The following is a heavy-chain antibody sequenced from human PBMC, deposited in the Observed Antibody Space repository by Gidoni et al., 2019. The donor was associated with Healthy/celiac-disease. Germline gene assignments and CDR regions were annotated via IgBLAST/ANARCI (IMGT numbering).Heavy chain of an antibody. V-gene: IGHV5-51*01. Sequence: EVQLVQSGAAGKKPGESMKTSGEGSGYSFTSNWNGWVRQRPGKGLEWMGIIYRGASDTRYSPSFPGQVTISADKSISTAYLQWSSLKASDTAMYYCARRTYYYDRSGLKEYYYYGMDVWGQGTTVTVSS. J-gene: IGHJ6*02. CDR3: ARRTYYYDRSGLKEYYYYGMDV. CDR1: GYSFTSNW. D-gene: IGHD3-22*01. CDR2: IYRGASDT.